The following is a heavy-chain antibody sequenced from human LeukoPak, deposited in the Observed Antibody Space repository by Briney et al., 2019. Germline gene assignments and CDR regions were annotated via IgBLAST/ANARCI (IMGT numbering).Heavy chain of an antibody. CDR3: AKDSSGYGFDY. D-gene: IGHD3-22*01. CDR2: IWFDGSNK. J-gene: IGHJ4*02. V-gene: IGHV3-33*06. Sequence: PGGSLRLSCAASGFTFSNYGMHWVRQAPGKGLEWVAVIWFDGSNKYYADSVRGRLTISRDNSKNTLYLQMNSLRAEDTAVYYCAKDSSGYGFDYWGQGTLVTVSS. CDR1: GFTFSNYG.